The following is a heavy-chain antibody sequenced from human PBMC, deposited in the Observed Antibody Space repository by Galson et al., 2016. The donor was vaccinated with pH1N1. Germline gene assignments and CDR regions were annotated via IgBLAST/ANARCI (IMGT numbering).Heavy chain of an antibody. Sequence: QSGAEVKKSGESLEISCIGSGYNFTNYWIGWVRQMPGKGLEWMGVIFPGDPVARYSRSFQGQVTISADKSISTAYLQWSNLKASDTALYYGARLNWRGGDFDFWGQGTLVIVSS. CDR3: ARLNWRGGDFDF. J-gene: IGHJ4*02. V-gene: IGHV5-51*03. CDR1: GYNFTNYW. CDR2: IFPGDPVA. D-gene: IGHD3-10*01.